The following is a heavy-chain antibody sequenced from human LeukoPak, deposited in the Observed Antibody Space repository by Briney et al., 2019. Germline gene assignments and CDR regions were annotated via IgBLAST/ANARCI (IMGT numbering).Heavy chain of an antibody. Sequence: SETLSLTCTVSGGSISIYYWSWIRQPPGKGLEWIGYIYYSGSTNYNPSLKSRVTISVDTSKNQFSLKLSSVTAADTAVYYCASQEYGDYPLFDYWGQGTLVTVSS. CDR3: ASQEYGDYPLFDY. D-gene: IGHD4-17*01. V-gene: IGHV4-59*01. CDR2: IYYSGST. CDR1: GGSISIYY. J-gene: IGHJ4*02.